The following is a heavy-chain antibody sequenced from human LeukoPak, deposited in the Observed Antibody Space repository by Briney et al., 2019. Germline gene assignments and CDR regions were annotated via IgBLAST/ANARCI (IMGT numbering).Heavy chain of an antibody. D-gene: IGHD2-8*01. Sequence: GGSLRLSCAGSGFTFSSYAMSWGCQAPGKGLEWVSAISDTGATTYDADSVKGRFTISRDNSRSTLYLQMNSLRAEETALYYCAKDTSIGRYCTNGVCSPFDYWGQGTLVTVSS. V-gene: IGHV3-23*01. CDR2: ISDTGATT. J-gene: IGHJ4*02. CDR3: AKDTSIGRYCTNGVCSPFDY. CDR1: GFTFSSYA.